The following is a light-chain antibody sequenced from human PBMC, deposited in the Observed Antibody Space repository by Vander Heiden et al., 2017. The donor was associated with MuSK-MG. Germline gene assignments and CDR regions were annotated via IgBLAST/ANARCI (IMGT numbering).Light chain of an antibody. Sequence: DIQMTQSPSTLSASLGDRVTITCRASQTISSWLAWYQQKPGKAPKLLIYKASSLESGVPSRFSGSGSGTEFTLTISSLQPDDFATYYCQQYNSYLYTFGQGTKLESK. J-gene: IGKJ2*01. V-gene: IGKV1-5*03. CDR2: KAS. CDR1: QTISSW. CDR3: QQYNSYLYT.